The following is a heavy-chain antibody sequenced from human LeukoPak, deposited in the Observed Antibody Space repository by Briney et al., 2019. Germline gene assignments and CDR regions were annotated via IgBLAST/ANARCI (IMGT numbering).Heavy chain of an antibody. D-gene: IGHD3-22*01. CDR2: IKSKTDGGTT. CDR3: TTALSPPRYYDTSGYRVDY. Sequence: GGSLRLSCVASGFTFSNARMIWVRQAPGKGLEWVARIKSKTDGGTTDYAAPVKGRFTILRDDSKNTPYLQMNSMKTDDTAVYYYTTALSPPRYYDTSGYRVDYRGQGTMVT. J-gene: IGHJ4*02. CDR1: GFTFSNAR. V-gene: IGHV3-15*01.